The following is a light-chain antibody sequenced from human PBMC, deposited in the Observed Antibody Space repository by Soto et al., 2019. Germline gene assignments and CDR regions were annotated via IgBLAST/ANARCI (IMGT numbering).Light chain of an antibody. Sequence: EIVLTPSPGTVSFSPGEGASLSCRASQSVSSNQIAWYQQRPGQTPRLLMYGTSSRAPGIPDRFSGSGSGTGFTLTIRRLEPEDFAVYYCQHYDNTPTCGGGTKVDIK. CDR3: QHYDNTPT. V-gene: IGKV3-20*01. CDR1: QSVSSNQ. J-gene: IGKJ4*01. CDR2: GTS.